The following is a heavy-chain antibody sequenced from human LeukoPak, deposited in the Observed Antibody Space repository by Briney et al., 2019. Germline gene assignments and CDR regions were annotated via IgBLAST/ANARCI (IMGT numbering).Heavy chain of an antibody. CDR2: INPNSGGT. CDR3: ARAHSDIVVVPAAIGWFDP. J-gene: IGHJ5*02. CDR1: GYTFTGYY. V-gene: IGHV1-2*02. Sequence: ASVKVSCKASGYTFTGYYMHWVRQAPGQGLEWMGWINPNSGGTNYAQKFQGRVTMTRDTSISTAYMELSRLRSDDTAVYYCARAHSDIVVVPAAIGWFDPWGQGTLVTVSS. D-gene: IGHD2-2*01.